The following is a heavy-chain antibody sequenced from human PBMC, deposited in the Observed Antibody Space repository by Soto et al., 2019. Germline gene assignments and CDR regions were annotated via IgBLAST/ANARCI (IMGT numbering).Heavy chain of an antibody. J-gene: IGHJ5*02. Sequence: QLQLQESGPGLVKPSETLSLSCAVSGVSISSTTYYWGWIRQPPGEGLAWIGTVFYSGSTYYNPSLKSRVTLSVDTPNNQFSLILRSVTAADTAVYFCARQSFASDWSLNGFAPWGQGTLVTVSS. CDR3: ARQSFASDWSLNGFAP. CDR2: VFYSGST. CDR1: GVSISSTTYY. D-gene: IGHD6-19*01. V-gene: IGHV4-39*01.